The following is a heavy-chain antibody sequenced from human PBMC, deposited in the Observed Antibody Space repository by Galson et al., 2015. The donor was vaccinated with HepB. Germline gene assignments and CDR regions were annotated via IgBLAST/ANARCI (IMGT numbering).Heavy chain of an antibody. CDR1: GFTFSSYA. D-gene: IGHD6-19*01. J-gene: IGHJ3*01. CDR3: AKSMDQWPVRGGDTFDF. CDR2: ISGSGRST. V-gene: IGHV3-23*01. Sequence: SLRLSCAGSGFTFSSYAMTWVRQAPGRGLDWVSAISGSGRSTYYADSVKGRFIISRDNSKNTFYLQMNSLRAEDTALYYCAKSMDQWPVRGGDTFDFWGQGTMVTVSS.